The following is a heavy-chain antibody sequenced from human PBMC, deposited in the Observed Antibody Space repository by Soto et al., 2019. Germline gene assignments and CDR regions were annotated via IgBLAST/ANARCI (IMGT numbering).Heavy chain of an antibody. V-gene: IGHV4-61*01. J-gene: IGHJ5*01. D-gene: IGHD3-10*01. CDR2: INHGRST. CDR3: GKRVYGPFDS. CDR1: GGSVTSGKYY. Sequence: SETLSLTCTVSGGSVTSGKYYWSWIRHPPGKGLEWIGYINHGRSTNYTPSLKSRVTISVDTSKNQFSLKVRSVTDADTAVFYWGKRVYGPFDSWGQGTLVTVSS.